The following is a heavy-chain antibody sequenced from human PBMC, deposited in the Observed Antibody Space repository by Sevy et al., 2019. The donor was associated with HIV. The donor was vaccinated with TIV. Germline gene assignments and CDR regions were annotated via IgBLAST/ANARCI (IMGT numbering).Heavy chain of an antibody. CDR3: AAGTGTSDFDY. J-gene: IGHJ4*02. CDR1: GFTFSEAW. CDR2: IKSKTDAATR. Sequence: GGSLRLSCAASGFTFSEAWMSWVRQAPGKGLEWVGRIKSKTDAATRDFAAPGRGRFSISRDDSANTVYLVMNNLKPEDTGVYYCAAGTGTSDFDYWGQGTLVTVSS. V-gene: IGHV3-15*01. D-gene: IGHD1-7*01.